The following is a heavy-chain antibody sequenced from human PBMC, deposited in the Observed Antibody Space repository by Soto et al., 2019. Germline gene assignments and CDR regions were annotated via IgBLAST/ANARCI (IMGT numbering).Heavy chain of an antibody. D-gene: IGHD3-22*01. CDR2: IYYSGST. J-gene: IGHJ4*02. CDR1: GGSISIYY. V-gene: IGHV4-59*01. CDR3: ARVTYDSSGYPYFDY. Sequence: SETLCITCTISGGSISIYYWSWTRQPPGKGLEWIGYIYYSGSTNYNPSLKSRVTISVDTSKNQFSLKLSSVTAADTAVYYCARVTYDSSGYPYFDYWGQGTMVTVSS.